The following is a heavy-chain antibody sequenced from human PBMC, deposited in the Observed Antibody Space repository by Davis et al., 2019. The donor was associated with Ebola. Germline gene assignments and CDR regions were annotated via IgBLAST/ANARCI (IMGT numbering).Heavy chain of an antibody. CDR2: ISGSGGST. J-gene: IGHJ3*02. CDR1: GFTSSLYA. CDR3: AKDTPNIWFDI. D-gene: IGHD2-15*01. V-gene: IGHV3-23*01. Sequence: GGSLRLSCAASGFTSSLYALNWVRQAPGKGLEWVSGISGSGGSTYYADSVKGRFTISRDNSKNTLYLQMNSLRAEDTAVYYCAKDTPNIWFDIWGQGTMVTVSS.